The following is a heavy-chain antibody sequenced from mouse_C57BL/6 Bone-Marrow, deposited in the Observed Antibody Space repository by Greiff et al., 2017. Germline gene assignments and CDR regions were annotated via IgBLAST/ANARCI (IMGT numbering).Heavy chain of an antibody. Sequence: VQLQQSGAELVRPGASVKLSCTASGFNIKDDYMNWVKQRPEQGLEWIGWIDPENGDTAYASKFQGKATITVDTSANTAYLQLSSLTYEETAVYYCTRIAYWGQGTLVTVSA. V-gene: IGHV14-4*01. CDR1: GFNIKDDY. CDR3: TRIAY. J-gene: IGHJ3*01. CDR2: IDPENGDT.